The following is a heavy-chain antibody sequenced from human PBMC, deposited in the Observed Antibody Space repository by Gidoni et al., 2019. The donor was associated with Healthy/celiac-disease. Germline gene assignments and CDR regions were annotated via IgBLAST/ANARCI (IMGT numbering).Heavy chain of an antibody. J-gene: IGHJ4*02. V-gene: IGHV1-69*04. Sequence: QVQLVQSGAAVKKPGSSVKVSCKASGGPFSRYAISWVRQAPGQGLEWMGRIIPILGIANYAQKFQGRVTITADKSTSTAYMELSSLRSEDTAVYYCASSPLGYCSSTSCYNLDYWGQGTLVTVSS. D-gene: IGHD2-2*02. CDR1: GGPFSRYA. CDR2: IIPILGIA. CDR3: ASSPLGYCSSTSCYNLDY.